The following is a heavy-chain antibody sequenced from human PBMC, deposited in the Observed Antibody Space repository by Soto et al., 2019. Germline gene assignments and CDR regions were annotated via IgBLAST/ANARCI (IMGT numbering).Heavy chain of an antibody. V-gene: IGHV4-59*08. Sequence: SLTCNVSGGSISPYYWAWIRQPPGKGLEWVRYIYYGGTTSYNPSLKSRVTISLETSKSQFSLRLSSVTAADTAVYYCARLGRYYELLAPWSRGTLVTGS. CDR1: GGSISPYY. J-gene: IGHJ5*02. D-gene: IGHD3-3*01. CDR3: ARLGRYYELLAP. CDR2: IYYGGTT.